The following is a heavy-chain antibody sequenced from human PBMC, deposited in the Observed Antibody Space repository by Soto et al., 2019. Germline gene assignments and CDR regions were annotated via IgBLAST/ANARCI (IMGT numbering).Heavy chain of an antibody. CDR3: ARDLADVHLWDAFDV. V-gene: IGHV1-69*01. D-gene: IGHD6-13*01. Sequence: QVQLVQSGPELKTPGSSVKVSCKAPGDTFNSYGISWVRQAPGQGLEWMGGIVPMFGTTNLSLKFEDRVTSTADELTTTVYMEIRGLTSEDTAVYYCARDLADVHLWDAFDVWGHGTRVTVSS. CDR2: IVPMFGTT. CDR1: GDTFNSYG. J-gene: IGHJ3*01.